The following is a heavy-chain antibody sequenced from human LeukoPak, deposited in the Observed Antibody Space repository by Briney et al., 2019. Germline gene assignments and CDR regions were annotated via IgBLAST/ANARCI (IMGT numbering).Heavy chain of an antibody. CDR1: GVSISSSNYY. V-gene: IGHV4-39*01. CDR3: ARHASVDGNWPRPLDY. CDR2: IYYSGST. J-gene: IGHJ4*02. Sequence: SETLSLTCTVSGVSISSSNYYWGWIRQPPGKGLEWIGNIYYSGSTYYKPSLKTRVTISVDTSENQFSLKLTSVTAADTAVYYCARHASVDGNWPRPLDYWGQGSLVTVSS. D-gene: IGHD6-19*01.